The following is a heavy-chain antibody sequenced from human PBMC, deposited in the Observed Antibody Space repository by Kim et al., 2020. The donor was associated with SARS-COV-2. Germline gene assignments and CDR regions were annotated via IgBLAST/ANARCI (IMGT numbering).Heavy chain of an antibody. CDR3: ARDHHYDILTGKRAFDY. Sequence: VKGRFTISRDNAKNSLYLQMNSLRAEDTAVYYCARDHHYDILTGKRAFDYWGQGTLVTVSS. J-gene: IGHJ4*02. V-gene: IGHV3-11*05. D-gene: IGHD3-9*01.